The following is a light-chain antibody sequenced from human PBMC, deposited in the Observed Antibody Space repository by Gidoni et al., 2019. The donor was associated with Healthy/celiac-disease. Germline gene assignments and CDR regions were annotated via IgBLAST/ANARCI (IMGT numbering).Light chain of an antibody. CDR2: GAS. CDR3: QQYGSSPGT. Sequence: IVLTQSPGTLSLSPGDRATLSCRARQSVSSSYLAWYQQKPGQAPRLLIYGASSRATGIPDRCRGSGSGKDFTLTISRLEPEDVAVYYCQQYGSSPGTFGQGTKLEIK. J-gene: IGKJ2*01. V-gene: IGKV3-20*01. CDR1: QSVSSSY.